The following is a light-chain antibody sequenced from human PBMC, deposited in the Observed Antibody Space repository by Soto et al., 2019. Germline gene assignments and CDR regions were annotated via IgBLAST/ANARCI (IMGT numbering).Light chain of an antibody. J-gene: IGLJ2*01. CDR1: SSDVGGYNY. Sequence: QSALTQYPSASGSPGQSVTISCTGTSSDVGGYNYVSWYQQHPGKAPKLMIFEVSKLPSGVPDRFSGSKSGNTASLTVSGLRAEDDAHYYCSSYTGNNNKMVFGGGTKLTVL. CDR2: EVS. V-gene: IGLV2-8*01. CDR3: SSYTGNNNKMV.